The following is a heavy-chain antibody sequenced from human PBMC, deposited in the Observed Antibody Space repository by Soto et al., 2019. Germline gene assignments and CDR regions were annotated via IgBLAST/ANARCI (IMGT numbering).Heavy chain of an antibody. CDR1: GGSISSSSYY. Sequence: QLQLQESGPGLVKPSETLSLTCTVSGGSISSSSYYWGWIRQPPGKGLEWIGSIYYSGSTYYNPSLKSRVTLSVDTSKNQFSRKLSSVTAADTAVYYCARGTILTGYYWRYYFDYWVQGTLVTVSS. CDR2: IYYSGST. D-gene: IGHD3-9*01. V-gene: IGHV4-39*01. CDR3: ARGTILTGYYWRYYFDY. J-gene: IGHJ4*02.